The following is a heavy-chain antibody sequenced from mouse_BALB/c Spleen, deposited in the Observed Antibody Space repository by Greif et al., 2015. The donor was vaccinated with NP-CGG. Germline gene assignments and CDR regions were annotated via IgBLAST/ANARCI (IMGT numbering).Heavy chain of an antibody. Sequence: EVKVVESGGGLVKPGGSLKLSCAASGFAFSSYDMSWVRQTPEKRLEWVATISSGGSYTYYPDSVKGRFTISRDNARNTLYLQMSSLRSEDTALYYCARHGTGFAYWGQGTLVTVSA. CDR1: GFAFSSYD. CDR2: ISSGGSYT. CDR3: ARHGTGFAY. J-gene: IGHJ3*01. V-gene: IGHV5-9*02. D-gene: IGHD1-1*02.